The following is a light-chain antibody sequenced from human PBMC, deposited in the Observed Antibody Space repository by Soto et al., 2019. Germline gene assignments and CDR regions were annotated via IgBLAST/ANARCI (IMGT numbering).Light chain of an antibody. Sequence: QSALTQPPSVSAAPGQKVTISCSGSSSNIGNNYVSWYQHLPGTAPKLLIFDNNKLPSGIPDRFSGSKSGTSATLGITGLQTGDEADYYCGTWDSSLSAVVFGGGTQLTVL. V-gene: IGLV1-51*01. CDR1: SSNIGNNY. CDR3: GTWDSSLSAVV. CDR2: DNN. J-gene: IGLJ2*01.